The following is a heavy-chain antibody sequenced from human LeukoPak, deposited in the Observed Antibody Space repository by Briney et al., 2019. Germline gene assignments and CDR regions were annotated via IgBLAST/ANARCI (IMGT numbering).Heavy chain of an antibody. J-gene: IGHJ4*02. CDR3: ARDPGVAVAPFFDY. CDR1: GFTFSSYS. V-gene: IGHV3-21*01. D-gene: IGHD6-19*01. CDR2: ISRSSSYI. Sequence: GGSLRLSCAASGFTFSSYSMNWVRQAPGKGLEWVSAISRSSSYIYYADSVKGRFTISRDNAKNSLYLQMNSLRAEDTAVYYCARDPGVAVAPFFDYWGQGTLVTVSS.